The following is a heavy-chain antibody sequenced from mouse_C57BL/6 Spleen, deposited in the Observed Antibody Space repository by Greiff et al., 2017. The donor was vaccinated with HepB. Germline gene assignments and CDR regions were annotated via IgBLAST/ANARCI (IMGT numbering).Heavy chain of an antibody. CDR1: GYTFTSYW. CDR3: AREDLTTVVATGFYYYAMDY. J-gene: IGHJ4*01. D-gene: IGHD1-1*01. V-gene: IGHV1-55*01. CDR2: IYPGSGST. Sequence: QVQRQQPGAELVKPGASVKMSCKASGYTFTSYWITWVKQRPGQGLEWIGDIYPGSGSTNYNEKFKSKATLTVDTSSSTAYMQLSSLTSEDSAVYYCAREDLTTVVATGFYYYAMDYWGQGTSVTVSS.